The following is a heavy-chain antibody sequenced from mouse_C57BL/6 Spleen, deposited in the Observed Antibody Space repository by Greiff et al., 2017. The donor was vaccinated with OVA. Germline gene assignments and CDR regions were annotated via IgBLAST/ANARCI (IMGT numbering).Heavy chain of an antibody. CDR2: IDPSDSYT. J-gene: IGHJ2*01. CDR1: GYTFTSYW. D-gene: IGHD2-1*01. Sequence: QVQLQQPGAELVLPGASVKLSCKASGYTFTSYWMHWVKQRPGQGLEWIGEIDPSDSYTNYNQKFKGKSTLTVDKSSSTAYMQLSSLTSEDSAVYFCARGPYGNYAYFDYWGQGTTLTVSS. V-gene: IGHV1-69*01. CDR3: ARGPYGNYAYFDY.